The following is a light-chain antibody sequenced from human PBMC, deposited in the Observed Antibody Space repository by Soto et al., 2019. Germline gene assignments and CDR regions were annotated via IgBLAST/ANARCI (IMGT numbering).Light chain of an antibody. J-gene: IGLJ3*02. CDR3: AAWDDSRNGWV. CDR1: SSNIGSNT. CDR2: SNN. Sequence: QTVVTQPPSASGTPGQRVTISCSGGSSNIGSNTVSWYQQLPGTAPKLLIYSNNQRPSGVPARFSGSKSATSASLAISGLQSEDEVDYYCAAWDDSRNGWVFGGGTQLTVL. V-gene: IGLV1-44*01.